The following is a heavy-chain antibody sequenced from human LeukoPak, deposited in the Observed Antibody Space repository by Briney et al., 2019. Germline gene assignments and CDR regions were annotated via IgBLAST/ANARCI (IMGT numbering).Heavy chain of an antibody. CDR2: IYYSGST. CDR1: GGSISSSSYY. V-gene: IGHV4-39*02. D-gene: IGHD3-22*01. CDR3: AREYYDRGFLNWFDP. Sequence: PSETLSLTCTVSGGSISSSSYYRGWIRQPPGNGLEWIGSIYYSGSTYYNPSLKSRVTISVDTSKNQFSLKLSSVTAADTAVYYCAREYYDRGFLNWFDPWGQGTLVTVSS. J-gene: IGHJ5*02.